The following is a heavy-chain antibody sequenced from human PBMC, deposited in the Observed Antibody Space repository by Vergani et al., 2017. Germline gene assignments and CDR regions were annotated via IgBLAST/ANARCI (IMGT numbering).Heavy chain of an antibody. CDR1: GGPISSGGYY. CDR3: ARALRGIAAAGAGNFDY. D-gene: IGHD6-13*01. Sequence: QVQLQESGPGLVKPSQTLSLTCTVSGGPISSGGYYWSWIRQHPGKGLEWIGYIYYSGSTYYNPSLTSRVTISVDTSKNQFSLKLSSVTAADPAVYYCARALRGIAAAGAGNFDYWGQGTLVTVSS. V-gene: IGHV4-31*03. J-gene: IGHJ4*02. CDR2: IYYSGST.